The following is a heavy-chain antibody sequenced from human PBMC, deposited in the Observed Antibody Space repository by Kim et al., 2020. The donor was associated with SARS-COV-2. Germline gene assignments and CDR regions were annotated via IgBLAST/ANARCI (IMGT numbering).Heavy chain of an antibody. V-gene: IGHV3-23*01. CDR1: GFTFSSYA. CDR2: ISGSGVTP. J-gene: IGHJ4*01. Sequence: GGSLRLSCAASGFTFSSYAMSWVRQAPGKGLEWVSAISGSGVTPSYPAPVKAGFTTSRANPKNTLYLKMKSLRAEDTAVYYCAKANDPGIGGPVFAYWG. CDR3: AKANDPGIGGPVFAY. D-gene: IGHD1-26*01.